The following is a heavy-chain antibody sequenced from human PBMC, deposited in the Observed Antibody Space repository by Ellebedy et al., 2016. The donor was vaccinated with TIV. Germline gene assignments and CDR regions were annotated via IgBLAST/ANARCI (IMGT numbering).Heavy chain of an antibody. V-gene: IGHV3-7*01. Sequence: PGGSLRLSCAASGFTFSSYWMSWVRQAPGKGLEWVANINQDGSGEYYVDSVKGRFTVSRDNAKNSLYLQMNSLSAEDTAVYYCANGAYDIWGQGTMVTVSS. J-gene: IGHJ3*02. CDR1: GFTFSSYW. CDR3: ANGAYDI. CDR2: INQDGSGE.